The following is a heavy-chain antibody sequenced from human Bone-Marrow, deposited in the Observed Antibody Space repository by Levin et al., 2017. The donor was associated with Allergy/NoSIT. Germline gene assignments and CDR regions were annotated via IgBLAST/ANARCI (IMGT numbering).Heavy chain of an antibody. CDR2: IYQSGNT. Sequence: PSETLSLTCTVSGASITSNNYWSWVRQSPGRGLEWIGEIYQSGNTDYHPSLKSRVTISVDRSKNQFSLNLTSMTAADTAVYYCARGGYNYAWDPWGQGTLVTVS. D-gene: IGHD5-18*01. CDR3: ARGGYNYAWDP. V-gene: IGHV4-4*02. CDR1: GASITSNNY. J-gene: IGHJ5*02.